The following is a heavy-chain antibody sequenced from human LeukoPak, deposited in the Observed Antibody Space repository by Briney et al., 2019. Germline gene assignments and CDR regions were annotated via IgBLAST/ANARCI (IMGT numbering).Heavy chain of an antibody. J-gene: IGHJ3*02. V-gene: IGHV3-66*02. CDR2: IYSGGST. CDR1: GFTVSSNY. CDR3: ARGADSYCGGDCYIDAFDI. D-gene: IGHD2-21*02. Sequence: PGGSLRLSCAASGFTVSSNYMGWVRQAPGKGLEWVSAIYSGGSTYYADSVKGRFTISRDNSKNTLYLQMNSLRAEDTAVYYCARGADSYCGGDCYIDAFDIWGQGTMVTVSS.